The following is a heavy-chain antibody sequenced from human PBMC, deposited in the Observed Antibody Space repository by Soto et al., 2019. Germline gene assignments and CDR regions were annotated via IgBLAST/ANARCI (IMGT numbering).Heavy chain of an antibody. CDR3: ARLDNYDFWSGYFDY. D-gene: IGHD3-3*01. CDR2: IYYSGST. V-gene: IGHV4-39*01. Sequence: SETLSLTCTVSAGSISSSSSYWRWIRQPPGKGLEGIGSIYYSGSTYYNPSLKSRVTISVDTSKNQFSLKLSSVTAADTAVYYCARLDNYDFWSGYFDYWGQGTLVTVSS. J-gene: IGHJ4*02. CDR1: AGSISSSSSY.